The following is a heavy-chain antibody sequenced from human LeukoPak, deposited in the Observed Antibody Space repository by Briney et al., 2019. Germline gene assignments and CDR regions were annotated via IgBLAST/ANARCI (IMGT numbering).Heavy chain of an antibody. V-gene: IGHV1-46*01. CDR1: GYTFTSYY. J-gene: IGHJ3*02. CDR2: INPSVGST. Sequence: VASVKVSCMASGYTFTSYYMRWVRQAPGQGLEWMGIINPSVGSTSYAQKFQGRVTMTRDMSTSTVYMELSSLRSEDTAVYYCAKTLGIDAGAFDIWGQGTMVTVSS. CDR3: AKTLGIDAGAFDI. D-gene: IGHD3-10*01.